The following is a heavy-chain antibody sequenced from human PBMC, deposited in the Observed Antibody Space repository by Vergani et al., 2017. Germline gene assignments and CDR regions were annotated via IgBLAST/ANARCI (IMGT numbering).Heavy chain of an antibody. D-gene: IGHD6-13*01. CDR3: ARSRAAAGKPQPYGMDV. Sequence: QVQLVQSGAEVKKPGSSVKVSCKASGGTFSSYAISWVRQAPGQGLEWMGRIIPIFGTANYAQKFQGRVTITADESTSTAYMELSSLRSEDTAVYYCARSRAAAGKPQPYGMDVWGQRTTVTVSS. CDR1: GGTFSSYA. V-gene: IGHV1-69*13. J-gene: IGHJ6*02. CDR2: IIPIFGTA.